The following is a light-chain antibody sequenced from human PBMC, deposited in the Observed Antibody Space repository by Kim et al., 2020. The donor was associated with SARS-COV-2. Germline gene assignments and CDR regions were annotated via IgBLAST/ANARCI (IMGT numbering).Light chain of an antibody. V-gene: IGKV1-39*01. Sequence: ASVGDRVTITCRTTQSISSHLNWYQQKPGRAPKLLISAASTLQGGVPSRFSGSGSETDFTLTISSLQPEDFATYFCQQANNFPLTFGGGTKVDIK. CDR3: QQANNFPLT. CDR2: AAS. J-gene: IGKJ4*01. CDR1: QSISSH.